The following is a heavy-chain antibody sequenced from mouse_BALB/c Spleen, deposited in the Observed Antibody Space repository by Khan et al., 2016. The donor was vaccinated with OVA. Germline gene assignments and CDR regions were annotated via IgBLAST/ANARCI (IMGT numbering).Heavy chain of an antibody. J-gene: IGHJ1*01. Sequence: VQLQQSGPELVKPGASVKMSCKASGYTFTDYYMKWMKQSHGKSLEWIGDINPNNGDTFYNQKFKDKATLTVDKSSRTAYMQLNSLTSEDSAVYYCARGLFDVWGAGTTVTVSS. CDR3: ARGLFDV. V-gene: IGHV1-26*01. CDR2: INPNNGDT. CDR1: GYTFTDYY.